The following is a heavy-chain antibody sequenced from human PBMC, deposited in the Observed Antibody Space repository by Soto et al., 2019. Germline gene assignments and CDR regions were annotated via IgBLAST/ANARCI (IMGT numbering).Heavy chain of an antibody. CDR2: ISAYNGNT. Sequence: ASVKVSCKASGYTFTSYGISWVRQAPGQGLEWMGWISAYNGNTNYAQKLQGRVTMTTDTSTSTAYMELRSLRSDDTAVYYCGREGYDFWRGSYYYYMDVWGKGTTVTVSS. V-gene: IGHV1-18*01. D-gene: IGHD3-3*01. CDR3: GREGYDFWRGSYYYYMDV. J-gene: IGHJ6*03. CDR1: GYTFTSYG.